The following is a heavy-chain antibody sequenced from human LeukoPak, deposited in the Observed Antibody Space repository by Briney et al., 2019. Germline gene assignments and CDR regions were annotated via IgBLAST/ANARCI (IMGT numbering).Heavy chain of an antibody. J-gene: IGHJ3*02. V-gene: IGHV4-61*02. Sequence: SQTLSLTCTVSGGSISSGSYYWSWIRQPAGKGLEWIGRIYTNGSTNYNPSLKSRVTISVDTSKNQFSLKLSSVTAADTAVYYCARSSGYYYDSSGPGAFDIWGQGTMVTVS. CDR2: IYTNGST. CDR1: GGSISSGSYY. CDR3: ARSSGYYYDSSGPGAFDI. D-gene: IGHD3-22*01.